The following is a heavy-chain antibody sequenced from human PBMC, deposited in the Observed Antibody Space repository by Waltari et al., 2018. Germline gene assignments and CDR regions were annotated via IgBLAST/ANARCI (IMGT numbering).Heavy chain of an antibody. D-gene: IGHD3-22*01. CDR2: IYHSGST. J-gene: IGHJ4*02. CDR3: ARYYYDSSGYQDFDY. CDR1: GYSISSGYY. Sequence: QVQLQESGPGLVKPSETLSLTCAVSGYSISSGYYWGWIRQPPGKGLEWIGSIYHSGSTYYNPSLKSRVTISVDTSKNQFSLKLSSVTAADTAVYYCARYYYDSSGYQDFDYWGQGTLVTVSS. V-gene: IGHV4-38-2*01.